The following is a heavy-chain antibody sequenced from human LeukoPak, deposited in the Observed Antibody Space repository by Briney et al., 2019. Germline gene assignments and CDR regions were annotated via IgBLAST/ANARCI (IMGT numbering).Heavy chain of an antibody. D-gene: IGHD3-9*01. CDR1: GYSFTSYW. Sequence: GESLKISCKGSGYSFTSYWIGWVRQMPGKGLEWMGIIYPGDSDTRYSPSFQGQVTISADKSISTAYLQWSSLKASDTAMYYCARLGGDILTGYGASYYYYYMDVWGKGTTVTISS. CDR3: ARLGGDILTGYGASYYYYYMDV. J-gene: IGHJ6*03. V-gene: IGHV5-51*01. CDR2: IYPGDSDT.